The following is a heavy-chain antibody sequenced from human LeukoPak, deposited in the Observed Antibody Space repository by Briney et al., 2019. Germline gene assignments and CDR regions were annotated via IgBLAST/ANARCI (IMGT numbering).Heavy chain of an antibody. V-gene: IGHV1-2*02. Sequence: ASVKVSCKASGYTFTGYYMHWVRQAPGQGLEWMGWINPNSGGTNYAQKFQGRVTMTRDTSISTAYMELSRLRSDDTAVYYCARSGCSSTCCFDAFDIWGQGTMVTVSS. CDR3: ARSGCSSTCCFDAFDI. CDR2: INPNSGGT. CDR1: GYTFTGYY. J-gene: IGHJ3*02. D-gene: IGHD2-2*01.